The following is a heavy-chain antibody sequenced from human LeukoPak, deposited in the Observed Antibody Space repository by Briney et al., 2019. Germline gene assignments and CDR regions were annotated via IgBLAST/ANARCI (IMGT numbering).Heavy chain of an antibody. CDR3: ARRFTSNEWFDP. V-gene: IGHV5-51*01. CDR1: GYSFTTYW. D-gene: IGHD3-10*01. J-gene: IGHJ5*02. CDR2: IYPGDSDT. Sequence: GESLKISCKGSGYSFTTYWIGWVRQMPGKGLEWMGIIYPGDSDTRYSPSFQGQVTISADKSTNTAYLQWSSLKASDTAMYYCARRFTSNEWFDPWGQGTLVTVSS.